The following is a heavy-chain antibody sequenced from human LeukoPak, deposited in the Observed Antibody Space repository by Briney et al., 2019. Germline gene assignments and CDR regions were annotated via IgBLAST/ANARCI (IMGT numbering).Heavy chain of an antibody. D-gene: IGHD2-15*01. CDR1: GFTFSSYS. J-gene: IGHJ4*02. CDR2: ISSSSSYI. V-gene: IGHV3-21*01. Sequence: GGSLRLSCAASGFTFSSYSMNWVRQAPGKGLEWVSSISSSSSYIYYADSVKGRFTISRDNSKNTLYLQMNSLRAEDTAVYYCAKDRDGSIDYWGQGTLVTVSS. CDR3: AKDRDGSIDY.